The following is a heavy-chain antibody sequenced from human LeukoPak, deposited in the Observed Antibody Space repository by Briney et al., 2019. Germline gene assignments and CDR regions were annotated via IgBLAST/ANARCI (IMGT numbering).Heavy chain of an antibody. Sequence: GGSLRLSCAAPGFTLSAYWMSWVRQAPGRGLEWVANIRPDGSKPMFEDSVKGRCPISREHAKSSMLLQMSSLTAEAPAVYYCLSNSGHWGQGTRVTVSS. CDR1: GFTLSAYW. CDR2: IRPDGSKP. V-gene: IGHV3-7*02. J-gene: IGHJ4*02. D-gene: IGHD5/OR15-5a*01. CDR3: LSNSGH.